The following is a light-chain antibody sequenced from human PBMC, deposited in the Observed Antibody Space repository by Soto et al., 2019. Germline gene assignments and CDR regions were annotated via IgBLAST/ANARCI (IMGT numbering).Light chain of an antibody. CDR2: VAS. CDR1: QSVSNSY. V-gene: IGKV3-20*01. CDR3: QQYGSSPRT. Sequence: EIVLTQSPGTQSLSPGERATLSCRASQSVSNSYLAWYQQKPGQAPRLLIYVASSRATGIPDRFSGSGSGTDFTLTINRLEPEDSAVYYCQQYGSSPRTFGGGTKVEIK. J-gene: IGKJ4*01.